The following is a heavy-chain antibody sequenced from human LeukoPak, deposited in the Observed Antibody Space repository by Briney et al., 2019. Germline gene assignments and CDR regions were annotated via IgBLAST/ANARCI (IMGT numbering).Heavy chain of an antibody. CDR3: AKGGSCSSTSCYTGYYYYYYMDV. V-gene: IGHV3-23*01. Sequence: GGSLRLSCAASGFSFSSYWMSWVRQAPGKGLEWVSAISGSGGSTYYADSVKGRFTISRDNSKNTLYLQMNSLRAEDTAVYYCAKGGSCSSTSCYTGYYYYYYMDVWGKGTTVTVSS. D-gene: IGHD2-2*02. CDR2: ISGSGGST. CDR1: GFSFSSYW. J-gene: IGHJ6*03.